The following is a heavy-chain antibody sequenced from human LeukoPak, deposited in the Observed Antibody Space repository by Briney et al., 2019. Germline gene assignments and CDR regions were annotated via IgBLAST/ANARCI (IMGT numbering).Heavy chain of an antibody. J-gene: IGHJ4*02. CDR3: AEASNYYGSGSYYGG. V-gene: IGHV3-23*01. D-gene: IGHD3-10*01. CDR1: GFTFSSYA. Sequence: PGGSLRLSCAASGFTFSSYAMSWVRQAPGKGLEWVSAISGSGGSTYYADSVKGRFTISRDNSKNTLYLQMNSLRAEDTAVYYCAEASNYYGSGSYYGGWGQGTLVTVSS. CDR2: ISGSGGST.